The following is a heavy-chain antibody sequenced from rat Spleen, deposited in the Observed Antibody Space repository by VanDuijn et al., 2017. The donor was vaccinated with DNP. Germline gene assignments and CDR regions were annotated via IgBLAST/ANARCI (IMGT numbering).Heavy chain of an antibody. CDR2: ISSGGST. CDR3: TRGVTTVVTGWFAY. Sequence: QVQLKESGPGLVQPSQTLSLTCTVSGFLLSRNGVSWVRQPPGKVLEWIAAISSGGSTYYNSALKSRLSISRDTSKSQVFLKMNSLQTEDTAIYYCTRGVTTVVTGWFAYWGQGTLVTVSS. CDR1: GFLLSRNG. V-gene: IGHV2-4*01. D-gene: IGHD1-1*01. J-gene: IGHJ3*01.